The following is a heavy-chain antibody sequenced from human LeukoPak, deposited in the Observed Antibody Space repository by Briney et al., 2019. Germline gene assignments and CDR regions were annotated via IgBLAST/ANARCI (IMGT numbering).Heavy chain of an antibody. V-gene: IGHV1-24*01. Sequence: ASVKVSCKVSGYTLTELSMHWMRQAPGKGLEWMGGFDPEDGETIYAQKFQGRVTMTEDTSTDTAYMELSSLRSEDTAVYYCATVTYYDFWSGYPPYYFDYWGQGTLVTVSS. CDR2: FDPEDGET. CDR1: GYTLTELS. CDR3: ATVTYYDFWSGYPPYYFDY. J-gene: IGHJ4*02. D-gene: IGHD3-3*01.